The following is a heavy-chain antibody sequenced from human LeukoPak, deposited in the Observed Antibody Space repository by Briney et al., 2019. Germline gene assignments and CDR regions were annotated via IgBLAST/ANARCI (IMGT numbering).Heavy chain of an antibody. J-gene: IGHJ5*02. D-gene: IGHD3-3*01. CDR2: ISISGYST. Sequence: PGGSLRLSCTASGFSFNNYYMSWIRRAPGKGLEWISYISISGYSTYYADSVKGRFTISRDNAKNSLFLQMDNLRPEDTAFYYCPRRYDFWSGLYGWFDPWGQGTLVTVSS. CDR3: PRRYDFWSGLYGWFDP. CDR1: GFSFNNYY. V-gene: IGHV3-11*04.